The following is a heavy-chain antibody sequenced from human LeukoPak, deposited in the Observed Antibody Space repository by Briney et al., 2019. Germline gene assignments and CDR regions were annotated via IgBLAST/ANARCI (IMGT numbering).Heavy chain of an antibody. V-gene: IGHV3-30-3*01. CDR3: ASSPSADCSTTTNCYGWDR. CDR1: GFXFSSYA. Sequence: GGSLRLSCAASGFXFSSYALHWVRQAPGKGLEWVAVISYDGSNKYYADSVKGQFTISRDNSRNTVYLQMNSLRAEDTAVYYCASSPSADCSTTTNCYGWDRWGQGTLVTVSS. CDR2: ISYDGSNK. J-gene: IGHJ5*02. D-gene: IGHD2-2*01.